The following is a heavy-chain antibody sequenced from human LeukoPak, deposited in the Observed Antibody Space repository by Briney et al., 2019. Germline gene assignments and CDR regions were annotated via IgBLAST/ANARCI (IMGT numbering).Heavy chain of an antibody. CDR1: GYTSTNYG. J-gene: IGHJ5*02. Sequence: ASVKVSCKASGYTSTNYGISWVRQAPGQGLEWMGWISANNGNTNFAQKLQGRVTLTTDTSTGTAYMELRSLRSDDTAVYYCAGYYYDSSGYPRPWFDPWGQGTLVTVSS. CDR3: AGYYYDSSGYPRPWFDP. V-gene: IGHV1-18*01. CDR2: ISANNGNT. D-gene: IGHD3-22*01.